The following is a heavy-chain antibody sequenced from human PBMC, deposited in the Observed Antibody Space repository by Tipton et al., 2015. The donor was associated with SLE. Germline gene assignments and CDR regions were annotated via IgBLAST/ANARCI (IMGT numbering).Heavy chain of an antibody. D-gene: IGHD3-22*01. V-gene: IGHV4-34*01. CDR1: GVSFRGYY. CDR2: VNHSGGT. J-gene: IGHJ5*02. Sequence: LRLSCGVSGVSFRGYYWSWVRQPPGKELEWIGEVNHSGGTIYNPSLKSRVTISVDTSKSQFSLTLTSVTAADSAVYYCRSYYHDTSGFSYDHWGQGPLVTVS. CDR3: RSYYHDTSGFSYDH.